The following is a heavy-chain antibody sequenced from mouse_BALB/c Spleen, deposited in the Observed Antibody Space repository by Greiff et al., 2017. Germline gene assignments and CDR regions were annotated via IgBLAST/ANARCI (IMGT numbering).Heavy chain of an antibody. Sequence: QVQLQQPGAELVKPGASVKLPCKASGYTFTSYWMHWVKQRPGQGLEWIGEIDPSDSYTNYNQKFKGKATLTVDKSSSTAYMQLSSLTSEDSAVYYCARGNDYAMDYWGQGTSVTVSS. J-gene: IGHJ4*01. D-gene: IGHD2-1*01. CDR1: GYTFTSYW. V-gene: IGHV1-69*02. CDR3: ARGNDYAMDY. CDR2: IDPSDSYT.